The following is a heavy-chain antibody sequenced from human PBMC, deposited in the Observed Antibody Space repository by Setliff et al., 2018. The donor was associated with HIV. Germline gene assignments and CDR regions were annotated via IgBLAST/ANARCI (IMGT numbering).Heavy chain of an antibody. Sequence: PSETLSLTCAVSGGSISSDNWWTWVRQAPGKGLEWIGEIYHSEYTNYNPSLKSRVTISVDTSKNQFSLKLSSVTAADTAVYYCASAYYNFWSGYSIPSAEYFQHWGQGTLVTVSS. J-gene: IGHJ1*01. CDR1: GGSISSDNW. CDR2: IYHSEYT. CDR3: ASAYYNFWSGYSIPSAEYFQH. D-gene: IGHD3-3*01. V-gene: IGHV4-4*02.